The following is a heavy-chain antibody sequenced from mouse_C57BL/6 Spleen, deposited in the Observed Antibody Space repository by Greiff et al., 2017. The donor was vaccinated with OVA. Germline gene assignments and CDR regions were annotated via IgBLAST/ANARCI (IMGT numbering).Heavy chain of an antibody. J-gene: IGHJ4*01. V-gene: IGHV5-6*01. CDR2: ISSGGSYT. CDR1: GFTFSSYG. CDR3: ARQGYSNSLYAMDY. Sequence: EVQLVESGGDLVKPGGSLKLSCAASGFTFSSYGMSWVRQTPDKRLEWVATISSGGSYTYYPDSVKGRFTISRDNAKNTLYLQMSSLKSEDTAMYYCARQGYSNSLYAMDYWGQGTSGTVSS. D-gene: IGHD2-5*01.